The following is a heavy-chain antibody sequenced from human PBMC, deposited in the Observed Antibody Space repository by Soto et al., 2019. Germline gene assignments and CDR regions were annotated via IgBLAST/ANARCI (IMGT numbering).Heavy chain of an antibody. Sequence: QVQLQQWGAGLLKPSETLSLTCAVYGGSFSGYYWSWIRQPPGKGLEWIGEINHSGSTNYNPSLKSRVTISVDTSKNQFSLKLSSVTAADTAVYYCARGKSSGYSTSWTYVFKVGNWFDPWGQGTLVTVSS. V-gene: IGHV4-34*01. CDR2: INHSGST. D-gene: IGHD6-13*01. CDR1: GGSFSGYY. J-gene: IGHJ5*02. CDR3: ARGKSSGYSTSWTYVFKVGNWFDP.